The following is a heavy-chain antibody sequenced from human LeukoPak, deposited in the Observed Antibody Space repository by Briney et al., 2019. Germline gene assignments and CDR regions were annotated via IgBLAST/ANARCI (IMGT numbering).Heavy chain of an antibody. CDR2: INHNGNVN. V-gene: IGHV3-7*01. CDR1: GFPFSSYW. CDR3: ARDIAAAGTCFDY. D-gene: IGHD6-13*01. Sequence: GGSLRLSCVASGFPFSSYWMNWARQAPGKGLEWVASINHNGNVNYYVDSVKGRFTISRDNAKNSLYLQMNSLRAEDTAVYYCARDIAAAGTCFDYWGQGTLVTVSS. J-gene: IGHJ4*02.